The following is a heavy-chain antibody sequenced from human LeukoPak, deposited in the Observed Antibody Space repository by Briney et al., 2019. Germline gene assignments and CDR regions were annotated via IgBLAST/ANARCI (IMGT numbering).Heavy chain of an antibody. CDR1: GFTFSSYA. D-gene: IGHD2-21*02. V-gene: IGHV3-30*04. J-gene: IGHJ3*02. CDR2: ISYDGSNK. CDR3: ARGYCGGDCYGPHAFDI. Sequence: GGSLRLSCAASGFTFSSYAMHWVRQAPGKGLEWVAVISYDGSNKYYADSVKGRFTISRDNSKNTLYLQMNSLRAEDTAVYYCARGYCGGDCYGPHAFDIWGQGTMVTVSS.